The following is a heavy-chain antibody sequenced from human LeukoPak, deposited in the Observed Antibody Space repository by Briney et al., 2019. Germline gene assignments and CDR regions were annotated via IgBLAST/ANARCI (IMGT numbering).Heavy chain of an antibody. D-gene: IGHD3-22*01. CDR3: ARGSHYYDSSGYSFDY. CDR1: GGSFSGYY. J-gene: IGHJ4*02. V-gene: IGHV4-34*01. CDR2: INHSGST. Sequence: SETLSLTCAVYGGSFSGYYWSWIRQPPGKGLEWIGEINHSGSTNYNPSLKSRITISLDTSKNQFSLKLSSVTAADTAVYYCARGSHYYDSSGYSFDYWGQGTLVTVSS.